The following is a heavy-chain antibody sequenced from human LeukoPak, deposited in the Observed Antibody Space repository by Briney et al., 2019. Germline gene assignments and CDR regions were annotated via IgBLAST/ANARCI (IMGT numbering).Heavy chain of an antibody. CDR1: GGSISSYY. D-gene: IGHD2/OR15-2a*01. Sequence: SETLSLTCTVSGGSISSYYWSWIRQSPGKGLECIGYIHYTGSTNYNPSLKSRVTISVETSKNQFSLKLKSVTAADTALYYCAKKYYHWFDPWGQGTLVIVSS. V-gene: IGHV4-59*01. CDR3: AKKYYHWFDP. J-gene: IGHJ5*02. CDR2: IHYTGST.